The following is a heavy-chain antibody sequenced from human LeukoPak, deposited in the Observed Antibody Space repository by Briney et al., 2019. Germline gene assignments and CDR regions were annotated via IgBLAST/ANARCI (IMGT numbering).Heavy chain of an antibody. J-gene: IGHJ6*03. CDR2: INHSGST. Sequence: SETLSLTCAVYGGSFSGYYWSWIRQPPGKGLEWIGEINHSGSTNHNPSLKSRVTISVDTSKNQFSLKLSSVTAADTAVYYCAREKGNYDFWSDRYYYYYMDVWGKGTTVTVSS. V-gene: IGHV4-34*01. D-gene: IGHD3-3*01. CDR1: GGSFSGYY. CDR3: AREKGNYDFWSDRYYYYYMDV.